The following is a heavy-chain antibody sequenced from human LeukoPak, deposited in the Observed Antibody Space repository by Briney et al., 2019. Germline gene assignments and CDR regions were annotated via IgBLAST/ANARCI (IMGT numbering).Heavy chain of an antibody. CDR2: INHSGST. CDR1: GGSFSNYY. CDR3: ARGATNGWWLRDY. J-gene: IGHJ4*02. V-gene: IGHV4-34*01. D-gene: IGHD5-12*01. Sequence: SETLSLTCAVYGGSFSNYYWSWNRQPPGKGLEWIGEINHSGSTNYNPSLKSRVTISVDTSKNQFSLKLSSVTAADTAVYYCARGATNGWWLRDYWGQGTLVTVSS.